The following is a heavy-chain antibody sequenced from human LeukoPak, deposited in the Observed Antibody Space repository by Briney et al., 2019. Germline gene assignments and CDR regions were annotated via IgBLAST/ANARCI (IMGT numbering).Heavy chain of an antibody. Sequence: GGSLRLSCAASGFNFSSYGMSWVRQAPGKGLEWVSGINWNGGSTGYADSVEGRFTISRDNAKNSQYLQMNSLRVEDTALYYCARAQTYGDSRLLLDYWGQGTLVTVSS. D-gene: IGHD4-17*01. CDR2: INWNGGST. CDR3: ARAQTYGDSRLLLDY. J-gene: IGHJ4*02. V-gene: IGHV3-20*04. CDR1: GFNFSSYG.